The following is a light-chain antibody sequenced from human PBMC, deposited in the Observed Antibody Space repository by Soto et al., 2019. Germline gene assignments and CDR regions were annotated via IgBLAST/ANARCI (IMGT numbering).Light chain of an antibody. V-gene: IGLV1-44*01. Sequence: QSVLTQAPSASGTPGQRVTISCSGSSSNLGGNSVNWYQLLPGTAPKLLIYNNDQRPSGVPSRFSGSKSGTSASLAISGLQADDEDDYYCASWDDSLSGFVLFGGGTKVTVL. CDR2: NND. J-gene: IGLJ3*02. CDR3: ASWDDSLSGFVL. CDR1: SSNLGGNS.